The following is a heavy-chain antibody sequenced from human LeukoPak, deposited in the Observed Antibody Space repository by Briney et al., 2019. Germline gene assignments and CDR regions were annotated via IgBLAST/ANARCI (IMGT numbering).Heavy chain of an antibody. CDR3: AKDISVRSSGWCVAFDI. CDR2: ISWNSGSI. CDR1: GFTFDDYA. Sequence: GRSLRLSCAASGFTFDDYAMHWVRQAPGRGLEWVSVISWNSGSIGYADSVKGRFTISRDNAKNSLYLQMNSLRAEDTALYYCAKDISVRSSGWCVAFDIWGQGTMVTVSS. J-gene: IGHJ3*02. V-gene: IGHV3-9*01. D-gene: IGHD6-19*01.